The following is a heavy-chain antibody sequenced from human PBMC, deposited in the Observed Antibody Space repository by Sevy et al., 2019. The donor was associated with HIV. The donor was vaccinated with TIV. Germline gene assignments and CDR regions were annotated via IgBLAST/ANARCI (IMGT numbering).Heavy chain of an antibody. CDR2: INSDGSIT. D-gene: IGHD3-3*01. Sequence: GGSLRLSCAASGFTFTNYWMHWVRQAPGKGLVWVSRINSDGSITTYVDSVKGRFTISRDNAKKTLYLKMNSLRAEDTAVYYCVYYDFWSGSSEYYMDVWGKGTTVTVSS. V-gene: IGHV3-74*01. J-gene: IGHJ6*03. CDR3: VYYDFWSGSSEYYMDV. CDR1: GFTFTNYW.